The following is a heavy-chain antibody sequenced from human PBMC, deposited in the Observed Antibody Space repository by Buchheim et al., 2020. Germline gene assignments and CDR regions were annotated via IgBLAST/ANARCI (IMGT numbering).Heavy chain of an antibody. CDR1: GFTFSSYG. CDR2: ISYDGSNK. CDR3: AKATGTPGLWFGELSFDY. V-gene: IGHV3-30*18. D-gene: IGHD3-10*01. Sequence: QVHLVESGGGVVQPGRSLRPSCAASGFTFSSYGMHWVRQAPGKGLEWVAVISYDGSNKYYADSVKGRFTISRDNSKNTLYLQMNSLRAEDTAVYYCAKATGTPGLWFGELSFDYWGQGTL. J-gene: IGHJ4*02.